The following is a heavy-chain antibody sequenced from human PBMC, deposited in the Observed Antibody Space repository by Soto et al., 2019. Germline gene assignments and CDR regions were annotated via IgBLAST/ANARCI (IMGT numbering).Heavy chain of an antibody. D-gene: IGHD7-27*01. CDR3: ARSTWGYAFDI. J-gene: IGHJ3*02. CDR1: GGYINSHY. V-gene: IGHV4-59*08. CDR2: IYYSGST. Sequence: QVQLQESGPGLVKPSETLSLTCTVSGGYINSHYWTWIRQPPGKGLEWIGYIYYSGSTNYNPSLKSXXTXLXXQSKSQFSLKLSSVTAADTAVYYCARSTWGYAFDIWGQGSVVTVSS.